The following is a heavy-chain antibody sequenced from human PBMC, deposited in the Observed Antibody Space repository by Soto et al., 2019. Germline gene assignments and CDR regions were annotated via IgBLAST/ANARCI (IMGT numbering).Heavy chain of an antibody. J-gene: IGHJ6*03. V-gene: IGHV3-21*01. D-gene: IGHD2-21*01. CDR1: GFTFSSYS. Sequence: GGSLRLSCAASGFTFSSYSMNWVRQAPGKGLEWVSSISSSSVYIYYADSVKGRFTISRDNAKNSLYLQVNSLRAEDTAVYYCARASSFREEHNSYDQYYYYYYYMDVWGKGTTVTVSS. CDR2: ISSSSVYI. CDR3: ARASSFREEHNSYDQYYYYYYYMDV.